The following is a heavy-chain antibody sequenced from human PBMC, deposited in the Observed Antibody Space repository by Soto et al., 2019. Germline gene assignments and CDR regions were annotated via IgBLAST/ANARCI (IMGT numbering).Heavy chain of an antibody. CDR2: INTDGSNT. J-gene: IGHJ5*02. CDR1: GLTFNRYW. Sequence: GGSLRLSCAASGLTFNRYWMHWVRHAPGKGLVWVSHINTDGSNTNYADSVKGRFTISRDNAKSTLFLQMNSLRDEDTAVYYCAREFCSGGNCYTYYFDPWGQGIPVTV. CDR3: AREFCSGGNCYTYYFDP. D-gene: IGHD2-15*01. V-gene: IGHV3-74*01.